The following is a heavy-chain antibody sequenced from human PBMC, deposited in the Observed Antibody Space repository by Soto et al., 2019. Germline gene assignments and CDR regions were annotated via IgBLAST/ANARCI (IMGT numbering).Heavy chain of an antibody. CDR3: ARGRIRFLEWLLSAFDI. CDR1: GFTFSSYS. J-gene: IGHJ3*02. CDR2: ISSSSSYI. Sequence: GGSLRLSCAASGFTFSSYSMNWVRQAPGKGLEWVSSISSSSSYIYYADSVKGRFTISRDNAKNSLYLQMNSLRAEDTAVYYCARGRIRFLEWLLSAFDIWGQGTMVTVSS. V-gene: IGHV3-21*01. D-gene: IGHD3-3*01.